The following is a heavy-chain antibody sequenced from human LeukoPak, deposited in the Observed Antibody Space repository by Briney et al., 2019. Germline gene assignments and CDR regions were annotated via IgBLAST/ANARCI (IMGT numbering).Heavy chain of an antibody. CDR2: IYYSGST. V-gene: IGHV4-31*03. Sequence: PSETLSLTCTVSGGSISSGGYYRSWIRQHPGKGLEWIGYIYYSGSTYYNPSLKSRVTISVDTSKNQFSLKLSSVTAADTAVYYCARVSGYYGDYAFDYWGQGTLVTVSS. CDR3: ARVSGYYGDYAFDY. J-gene: IGHJ4*02. D-gene: IGHD4-17*01. CDR1: GGSISSGGYY.